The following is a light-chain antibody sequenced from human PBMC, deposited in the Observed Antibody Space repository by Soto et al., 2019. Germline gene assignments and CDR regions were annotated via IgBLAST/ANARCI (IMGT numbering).Light chain of an antibody. Sequence: EIVLTQSPGTLSLSPGARATLSCRASQSVASSFIAWFQQKPGQPPRLLIYTASSRAPGIPDRFTASGSGTDFTLNISRLEPEDFAVYYCHKYGPSPLTFGGGTKVEI. V-gene: IGKV3-20*01. CDR1: QSVASSF. CDR3: HKYGPSPLT. J-gene: IGKJ4*01. CDR2: TAS.